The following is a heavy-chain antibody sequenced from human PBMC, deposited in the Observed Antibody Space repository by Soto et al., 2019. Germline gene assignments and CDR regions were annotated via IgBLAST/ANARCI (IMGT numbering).Heavy chain of an antibody. CDR3: ARERILGLFDAYDL. V-gene: IGHV1-18*04. Sequence: ASVKVSCKASVFTSSGISWVRQAPGQRLEWMGWISTHNGNTIYAQKFQGRVIMTMDTSTTTVYMELRSLRPDDTAVYLCARERILGLFDAYDLWGQGTLVTLS. D-gene: IGHD3-3*01. CDR2: ISTHNGNT. CDR1: VFTSSG. J-gene: IGHJ3*01.